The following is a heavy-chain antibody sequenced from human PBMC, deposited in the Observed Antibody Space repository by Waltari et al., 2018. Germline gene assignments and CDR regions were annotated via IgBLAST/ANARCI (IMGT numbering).Heavy chain of an antibody. D-gene: IGHD2-21*02. V-gene: IGHV5-51*01. CDR2: IYPGDSDT. Sequence: EVQLVQSGAEVKKTGESLKISCKGSGYSVNSYWSGWVRQMPGKGLDWMGIIYPGDSDTRYSPSFQGQVTISADKSISTAYLQWSSLKASDTAMYYCARRPRGDGHDAFDIWGQGTMVTVSS. CDR3: ARRPRGDGHDAFDI. J-gene: IGHJ3*02. CDR1: GYSVNSYW.